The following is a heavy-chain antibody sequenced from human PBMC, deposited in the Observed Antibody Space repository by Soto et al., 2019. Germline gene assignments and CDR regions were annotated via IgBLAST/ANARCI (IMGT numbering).Heavy chain of an antibody. CDR2: VSNSGTST. CDR3: EKDLAASGWFDP. Sequence: EVQLLESGGGLAQPGASLTLSCAASGFMFSGYAMSWVRQAPGKGLEWVSAVSNSGTSTSYADSVKGRFTISRDNSKNSLYLQMSSRGAEDTALYYCEKDLAASGWFDPWGQGTLVIVSS. D-gene: IGHD2-15*01. CDR1: GFMFSGYA. V-gene: IGHV3-23*01. J-gene: IGHJ5*02.